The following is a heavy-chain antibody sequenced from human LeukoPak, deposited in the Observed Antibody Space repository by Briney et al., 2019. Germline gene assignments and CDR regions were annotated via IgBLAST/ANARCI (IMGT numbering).Heavy chain of an antibody. D-gene: IGHD4-17*01. J-gene: IGHJ4*02. CDR1: GGSISSGGYS. CDR3: ARRDYGDYFFGY. Sequence: SETLSLTCAVSGGSISSGGYSWSWIRPPPGKGLEWIGYIYHSGSTYYNPSLKSRVTISVDTSKNQFSLKLSSVTAADTAVYYCARRDYGDYFFGYWGQGTPVTVSS. V-gene: IGHV4-30-2*01. CDR2: IYHSGST.